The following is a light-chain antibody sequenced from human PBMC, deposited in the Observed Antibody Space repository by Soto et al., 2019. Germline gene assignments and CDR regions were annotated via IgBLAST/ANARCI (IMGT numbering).Light chain of an antibody. J-gene: IGKJ4*01. CDR1: QSISRW. CDR3: QQYSSFLT. Sequence: DIQMTQSTSTLSASVGDRVTITCRASQSISRWLAWSQQKPGKAPKLLIYDASNLQSGVSSRFSGSGSGTEFTLTITSLQPDDFATYYCQQYSSFLTFGGGTKVEI. CDR2: DAS. V-gene: IGKV1-5*01.